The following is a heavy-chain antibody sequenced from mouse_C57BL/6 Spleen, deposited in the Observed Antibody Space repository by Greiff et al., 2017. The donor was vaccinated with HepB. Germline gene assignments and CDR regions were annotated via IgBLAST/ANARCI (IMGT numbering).Heavy chain of an antibody. CDR1: YTFTDYYM. CDR2: YPGSGNTY. V-gene: IGHV1-83*01. CDR3: RLRRGYYVLYCAMDY. J-gene: IGHJ4*01. Sequence: VQLQQSGPELVKPGASVKMSCKASGYTFTDYYMHWVKQKPGKGLEWIGEIYPGSGNTYYNEKFKGKATLTADTSSSTDYMQLSSLTSEDSAVYFCARLRRGYYVLYCAMDYWGQGTSVTVSS. D-gene: IGHD2-3*01.